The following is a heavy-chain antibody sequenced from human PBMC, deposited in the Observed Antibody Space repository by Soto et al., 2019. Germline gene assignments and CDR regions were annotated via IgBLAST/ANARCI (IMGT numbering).Heavy chain of an antibody. CDR1: GFTFSTYN. CDR2: ITNTGGTK. J-gene: IGHJ6*02. Sequence: EVQVVESGGGLVQPGGSLRLSCEGSGFTFSTYNMDWVRQAPGKGLEWVSYITNTGGTKYYADSVRGRFTISRDNAKNTLFLQMNSLRDDDTAVYYCARDGNRGFDMDVWGQGTTVTVSS. V-gene: IGHV3-48*02. CDR3: ARDGNRGFDMDV.